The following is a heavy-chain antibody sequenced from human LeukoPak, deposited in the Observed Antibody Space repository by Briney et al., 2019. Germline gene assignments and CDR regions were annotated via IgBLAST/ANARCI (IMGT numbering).Heavy chain of an antibody. V-gene: IGHV3-30*18. D-gene: IGHD3-22*01. CDR2: LSYDGSNK. CDR1: GFTFSSYG. CDR3: AKIPNSSGPFDY. Sequence: GRSLRLSCAASGFTFSSYGMHWVRQAPGKGLEWVAVLSYDGSNKYYADSVKGRFTISRDNSKNTLYLQMNSLGAEDTAVYYCAKIPNSSGPFDYWGQGTLVTVSS. J-gene: IGHJ4*02.